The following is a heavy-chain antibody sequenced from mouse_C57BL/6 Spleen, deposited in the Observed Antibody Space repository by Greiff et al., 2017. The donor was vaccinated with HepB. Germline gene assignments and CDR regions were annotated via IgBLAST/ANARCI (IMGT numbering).Heavy chain of an antibody. J-gene: IGHJ2*01. D-gene: IGHD2-3*01. Sequence: EVKLMESEGGLVQPGSSMKLSCTASGFTFSDYYMAWVRQVPEKGLEWVANINYDGSSTYYLDSLKSRFIISRDNAKNILYLQMSSLKSEDTATYYCAREVDGYFPYFDYWGQGTTLTVSS. CDR3: AREVDGYFPYFDY. CDR2: INYDGSST. CDR1: GFTFSDYY. V-gene: IGHV5-16*01.